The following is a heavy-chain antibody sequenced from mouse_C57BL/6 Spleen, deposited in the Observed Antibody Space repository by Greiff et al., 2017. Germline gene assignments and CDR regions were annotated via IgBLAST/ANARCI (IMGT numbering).Heavy chain of an antibody. CDR3: TSGHYYDPFAY. CDR2: IDPETGGT. CDR1: GYTFTDYE. Sequence: QVHVKQSGAELVRPGASVTLSCKASGYTFTDYEMHWVKQTPVHGLEWIGAIDPETGGTAYNQKFKGKAILTADKSSSTAYMELRSLTSEDSAVYYCTSGHYYDPFAYWGQGTLVTVSA. D-gene: IGHD1-2*01. V-gene: IGHV1-15*01. J-gene: IGHJ3*01.